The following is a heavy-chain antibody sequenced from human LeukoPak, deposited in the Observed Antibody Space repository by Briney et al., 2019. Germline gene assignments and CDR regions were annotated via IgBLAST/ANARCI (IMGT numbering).Heavy chain of an antibody. D-gene: IGHD6-13*01. CDR2: ISYDGSNK. CDR1: GFTFSSYA. J-gene: IGHJ4*02. CDR3: ARAVYSSRLDY. Sequence: GGSLRLSCAASGFTFSSYAMHWVRQAPGKGLEWVAVISYDGSNKYYADSVKGRFTISRDNSKNTLYLQMNSLRAEDTAVYYCARAVYSSRLDYWGQGTLVTVSS. V-gene: IGHV3-30*04.